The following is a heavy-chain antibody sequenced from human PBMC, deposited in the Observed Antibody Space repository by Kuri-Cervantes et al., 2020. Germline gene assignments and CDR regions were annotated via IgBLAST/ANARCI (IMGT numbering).Heavy chain of an antibody. D-gene: IGHD6-6*01. J-gene: IGHJ4*02. CDR3: ARAGSYRFDF. CDR2: MNSDGRTI. Sequence: GSLRLSCAASGFSFSTDWMHWVRQTPGKGLAWLARMNSDGRTINYADSVRGRFTISRDNAENMLYLQMNSLRVEDTAVYYCARAGSYRFDFWGQGTLVTVSS. V-gene: IGHV3-74*01. CDR1: GFSFSTDW.